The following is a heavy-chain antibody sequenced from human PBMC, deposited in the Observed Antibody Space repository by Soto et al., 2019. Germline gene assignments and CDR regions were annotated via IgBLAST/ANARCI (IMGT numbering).Heavy chain of an antibody. D-gene: IGHD3-3*01. CDR3: AREKRYLRFFEWSYYFDY. V-gene: IGHV3-30-3*01. J-gene: IGHJ4*02. Sequence: QVQLVESGGGVVQPVRSLRLSCAASGFTFSSCAMHWVRQDQGKGLEWVAVISYDGSNKYYADSVKGRFTVSSDNSKNTMDLQVKSLRADDTAVYYGAREKRYLRFFEWSYYFDYWGQGTLGTVSS. CDR1: GFTFSSCA. CDR2: ISYDGSNK.